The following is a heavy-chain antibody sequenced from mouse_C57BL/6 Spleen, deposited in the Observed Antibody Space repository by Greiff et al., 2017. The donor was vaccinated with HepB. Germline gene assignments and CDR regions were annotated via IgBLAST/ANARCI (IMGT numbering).Heavy chain of an antibody. CDR1: GYTFTDYY. CDR2: INPNNGGT. CDR3: AKGTRDY. D-gene: IGHD3-3*01. J-gene: IGHJ2*01. Sequence: EVQLQQSGPELVKPGASVKISCKASGYTFTDYYMNWVKQSHGKSLEWIGDINPNNGGTSYNQKFKGKATLTVDKSSSTAYMELRSLTSEDSAVYYCAKGTRDYWGQSTTLTVSS. V-gene: IGHV1-26*01.